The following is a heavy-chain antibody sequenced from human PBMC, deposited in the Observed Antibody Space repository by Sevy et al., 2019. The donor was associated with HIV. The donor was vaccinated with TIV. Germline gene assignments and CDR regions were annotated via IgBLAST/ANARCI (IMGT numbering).Heavy chain of an antibody. J-gene: IGHJ6*02. D-gene: IGHD2-21*02. CDR3: ARGPDCGGDCDIGFYYPLDV. Sequence: GGSLRLSCAASGFTFSRYSMNWVRQAPGKGLEWISYISGNSAAIYYAASVKGRFTVSRDNDNDALYLKLNSLRYDDTALYYCARGPDCGGDCDIGFYYPLDVWGQGTTVTVSS. CDR2: ISGNSAAI. V-gene: IGHV3-48*02. CDR1: GFTFSRYS.